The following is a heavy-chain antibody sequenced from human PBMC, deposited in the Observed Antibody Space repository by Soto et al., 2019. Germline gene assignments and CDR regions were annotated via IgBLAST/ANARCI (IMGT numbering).Heavy chain of an antibody. CDR3: ARDRHYYGSGSYYMEREAFDI. CDR1: GGTFSSYA. Sequence: QVQLVQSGAEVKKPGSSVKVSCKASGGTFSSYAISWVRQAPGQGLEWMGGIIPIFGTANYAQKFQGRVTITADESTSTAYMELSSLRPEDTAVYYCARDRHYYGSGSYYMEREAFDIWGQGTMVTVSS. D-gene: IGHD3-10*01. CDR2: IIPIFGTA. J-gene: IGHJ3*02. V-gene: IGHV1-69*01.